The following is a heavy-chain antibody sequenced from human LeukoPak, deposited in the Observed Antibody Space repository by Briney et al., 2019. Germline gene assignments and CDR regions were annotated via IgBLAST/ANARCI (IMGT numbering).Heavy chain of an antibody. Sequence: GSLRLSCTASGFTFGDYAMSWIRQPPGKGLEWIGEINHSGSTNYNPSLKSRVTISVDTSKNQFSLKLSSVTAADTAVYYCARHDARSTDFDYWGQGTLVTVSS. CDR3: ARHDARSTDFDY. D-gene: IGHD1-26*01. CDR1: GFTFGDYA. CDR2: INHSGST. V-gene: IGHV4-34*01. J-gene: IGHJ4*02.